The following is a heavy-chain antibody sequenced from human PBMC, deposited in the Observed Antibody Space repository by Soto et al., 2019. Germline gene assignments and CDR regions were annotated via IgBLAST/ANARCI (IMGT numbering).Heavy chain of an antibody. Sequence: PGGSLRLSCAASGFAFSNNWMTWVRQAPGKGLEWVANIKQDGNEIYFVDSVKGRFTISRDNAKNSLYLQMNSLRAEDTAVYYCAKDSRGVFDPWGQGTLVTVSS. J-gene: IGHJ5*02. CDR1: GFAFSNNW. D-gene: IGHD3-10*01. CDR2: IKQDGNEI. CDR3: AKDSRGVFDP. V-gene: IGHV3-7*01.